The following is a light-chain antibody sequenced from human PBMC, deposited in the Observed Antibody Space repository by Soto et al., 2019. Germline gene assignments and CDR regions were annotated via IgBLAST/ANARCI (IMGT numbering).Light chain of an antibody. V-gene: IGKV1-6*01. Sequence: AIQMTQSPYSLSESVGDRVTITCRASQGIRNDLGWYQQKPGKAPKLLIYAASSLQSGVPSRFSGSGSGTDFTLTISSLQPEDFATYYCLQDYNYPRTFGQGTKVDIK. J-gene: IGKJ1*01. CDR3: LQDYNYPRT. CDR2: AAS. CDR1: QGIRND.